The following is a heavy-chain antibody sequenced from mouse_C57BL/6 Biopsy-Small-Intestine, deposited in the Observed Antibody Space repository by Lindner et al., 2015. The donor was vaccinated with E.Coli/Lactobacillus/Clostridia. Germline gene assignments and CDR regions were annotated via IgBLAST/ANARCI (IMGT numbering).Heavy chain of an antibody. V-gene: IGHV5-17*01. J-gene: IGHJ4*01. CDR2: INSGSSTI. CDR3: ARPFYYAMDY. Sequence: VQLQESGGGLMKPGGSLKLSCAASGFSFSDYGMHWVRQTPEKGLEWIAYINSGSSTIYYADTVKGRFTISRDNAKNTLFLQMTSLRSEDTAMYYCARPFYYAMDYWGQGTSVTVSS. CDR1: GFSFSDYG.